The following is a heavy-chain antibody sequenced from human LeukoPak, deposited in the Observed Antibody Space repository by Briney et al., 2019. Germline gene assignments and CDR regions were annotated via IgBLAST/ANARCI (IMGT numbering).Heavy chain of an antibody. CDR1: GGSLSGYY. J-gene: IGHJ4*02. CDR2: INHSGST. Sequence: SETLSLTCAVYGGSLSGYYWSWIRQPPGKGLEWIGEINHSGSTNYNPSLKSRVTISVDTSKNQFSLKLSSVTAADTAVYYCARVVTYYYGSGSYHFDYWGQGTLVTVSS. D-gene: IGHD3-10*01. V-gene: IGHV4-34*01. CDR3: ARVVTYYYGSGSYHFDY.